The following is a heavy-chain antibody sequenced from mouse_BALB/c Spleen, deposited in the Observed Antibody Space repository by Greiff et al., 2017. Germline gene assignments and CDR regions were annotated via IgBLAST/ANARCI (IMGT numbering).Heavy chain of an antibody. J-gene: IGHJ4*01. CDR3: AREGLMGTISPYYYAMDY. CDR2: IYPGGGYT. CDR1: GYTFTNYW. Sequence: VQLQQSGAELVRPGTSVKMSCKAAGYTFTNYWIGWVKQRPGHGLEWIGDIYPGGGYTNYNEKFKGKATLTADTSSSTAYMQLSSLTSEDSAIYYCAREGLMGTISPYYYAMDYWGQGTSVTVSS. V-gene: IGHV1-63*02. D-gene: IGHD2-1*01.